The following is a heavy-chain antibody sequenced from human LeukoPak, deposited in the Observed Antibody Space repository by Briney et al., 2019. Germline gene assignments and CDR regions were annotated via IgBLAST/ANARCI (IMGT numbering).Heavy chain of an antibody. D-gene: IGHD1-26*01. V-gene: IGHV3-66*01. CDR3: ARDRTPATRGFDI. Sequence: GGSLRLSCAASGFTVSTNYMNWVRQAPGKGLDWVSVLFSGGSTYYADSVKGRFTISRDNSKNTVYLQMNSLRAEDTAVYYCARDRTPATRGFDIWGQGIMVTVSS. J-gene: IGHJ3*02. CDR2: LFSGGST. CDR1: GFTVSTNY.